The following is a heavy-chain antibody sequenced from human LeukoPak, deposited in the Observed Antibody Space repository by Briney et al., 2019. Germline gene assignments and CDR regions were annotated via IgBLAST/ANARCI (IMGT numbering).Heavy chain of an antibody. CDR3: TRPAPPGGIVYGFHI. D-gene: IGHD3-16*02. CDR2: ISYDGNYR. CDR1: GFIFTTYA. Sequence: GGSLRLSCAASGFIFTTYAMHWVRQAPRKGLEWVAIISYDGNYRNYADSVKGRFTISRDNSKNTLYLQMNSLGAEDTAVYYCTRPAPPGGIVYGFHIWGQGTMVTVSS. V-gene: IGHV3-30*03. J-gene: IGHJ3*02.